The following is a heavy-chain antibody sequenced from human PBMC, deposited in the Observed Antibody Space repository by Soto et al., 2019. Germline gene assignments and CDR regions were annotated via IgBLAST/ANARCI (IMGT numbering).Heavy chain of an antibody. D-gene: IGHD3-10*01. V-gene: IGHV4-31*03. CDR2: IYYSGST. J-gene: IGHJ6*03. CDR3: ARDYRHYGSGSYYRDV. Sequence: SETLSLTCTVSGGSISSGGYYWSWIRQHPGEGLEWIGYIYYSGSTYYNPSLKSRLTISVDTSKNQFSLKLSSVTAAATAVFYCARDYRHYGSGSYYRDVWGKGTTVTVSS. CDR1: GGSISSGGYY.